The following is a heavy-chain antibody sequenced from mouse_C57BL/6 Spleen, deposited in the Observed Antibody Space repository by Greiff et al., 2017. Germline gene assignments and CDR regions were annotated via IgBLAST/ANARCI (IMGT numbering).Heavy chain of an antibody. J-gene: IGHJ2*01. CDR2: ISSGSSTI. CDR3: TSTGSSDSSYFDY. D-gene: IGHD1-1*01. V-gene: IGHV5-17*01. CDR1: GFTFSDSG. Sequence: EVQRVESGGGLVKPGGSLKLSCAASGFTFSDSGMHWVRQAPEKGLEWVAYISSGSSTIYYADTVKGRFTISRDNAKNTLFLQMTRLRSEDTAMYYCTSTGSSDSSYFDYWGQGTTVTVSS.